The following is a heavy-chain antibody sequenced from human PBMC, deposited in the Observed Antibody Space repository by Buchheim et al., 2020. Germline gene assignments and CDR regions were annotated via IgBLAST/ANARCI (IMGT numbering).Heavy chain of an antibody. CDR1: GGSFSGYY. J-gene: IGHJ4*02. CDR2: INHSGST. Sequence: QVQLQQWGAGLLKPSETLSLTCAVYGGSFSGYYWSWIRQPPGKGLEWIGEINHSGSTNYNPSLKSRVTISVDTSKKQFSRKLSSVTAADTAVYYCARGPEWHSFGYFDYWGQGTL. V-gene: IGHV4-34*01. CDR3: ARGPEWHSFGYFDY. D-gene: IGHD1-14*01.